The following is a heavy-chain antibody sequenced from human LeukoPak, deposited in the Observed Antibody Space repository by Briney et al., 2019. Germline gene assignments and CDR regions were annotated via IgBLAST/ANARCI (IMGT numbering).Heavy chain of an antibody. CDR2: IYYSGST. J-gene: IGHJ4*02. Sequence: SETLSLTCTVSGGSISSSSYYWGWIRQPPGKGLEWIGSIYYSGSTYYNPSLKSRVTISVDTSKNQFSLKLSSVTAADTAVYYCARVLSGSYHLDYWGQGTLVTVSS. D-gene: IGHD1-26*01. CDR3: ARVLSGSYHLDY. V-gene: IGHV4-39*07. CDR1: GGSISSSSYY.